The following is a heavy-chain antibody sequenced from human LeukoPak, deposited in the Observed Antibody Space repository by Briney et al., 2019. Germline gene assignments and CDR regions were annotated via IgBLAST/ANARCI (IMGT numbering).Heavy chain of an antibody. J-gene: IGHJ4*02. CDR3: AKMGWAAVGMSGGGY. Sequence: GGSLRLSCAASGLSFSFYAMSWVRQAPGEGLEWVSTIRSSGDSTTYADSVKGRFTISRDNSKNALYLQMNSLRVEDTAVYYCAKMGWAAVGMSGGGYWGQGILVTVSS. V-gene: IGHV3-23*01. CDR2: IRSSGDST. CDR1: GLSFSFYA. D-gene: IGHD6-19*01.